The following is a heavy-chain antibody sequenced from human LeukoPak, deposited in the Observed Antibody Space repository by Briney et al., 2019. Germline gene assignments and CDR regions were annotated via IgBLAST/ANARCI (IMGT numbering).Heavy chain of an antibody. CDR3: ARGRRSGITMVRGAKKFDY. D-gene: IGHD3-10*01. Sequence: SETLSLTCAVYGGSLSGYYWSWIRQPPGKGLEWIGESNHSGSTNYNPSLKSRVTISVDTSKNQFSLKLSSVTAADTAVYYCARGRRSGITMVRGAKKFDYWGQGTLVTVSS. V-gene: IGHV4-34*01. J-gene: IGHJ4*02. CDR2: SNHSGST. CDR1: GGSLSGYY.